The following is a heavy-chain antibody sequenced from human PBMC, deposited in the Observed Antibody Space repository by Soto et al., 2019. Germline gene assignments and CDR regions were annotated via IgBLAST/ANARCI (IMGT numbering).Heavy chain of an antibody. CDR1: GGCFSGYY. CDR3: ARGVLFLRPRRPRLLCSMHV. Sequence: LSVTWAVYGGCFSGYYWSWIRQPPGKGLEWIGEINHSGSTNYNPSLKSRVTISVDTSKNQFSLKLSSVTAADTAVYYCARGVLFLRPRRPRLLCSMHVSCQATSLTLSS. D-gene: IGHD2-21*01. J-gene: IGHJ6*02. CDR2: INHSGST. V-gene: IGHV4-34*01.